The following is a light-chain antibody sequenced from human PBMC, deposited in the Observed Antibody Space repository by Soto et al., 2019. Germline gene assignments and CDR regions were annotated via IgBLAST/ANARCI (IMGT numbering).Light chain of an antibody. CDR1: SSDVGGYNA. J-gene: IGLJ1*01. Sequence: QSALTQPASVSGSPGQSITISCSGSSSDVGGYNAVSWYQQHPGKVPKLVIYGVSDRTSGISSRFSASKSGNTASLTISGLQAEDEADYYCSSYASGGSYVFGTGTKLTVL. CDR2: GVS. V-gene: IGLV2-14*03. CDR3: SSYASGGSYV.